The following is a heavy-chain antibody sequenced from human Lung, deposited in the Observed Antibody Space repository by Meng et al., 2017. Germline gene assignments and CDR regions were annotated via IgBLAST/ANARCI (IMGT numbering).Heavy chain of an antibody. J-gene: IGHJ6*02. D-gene: IGHD6-19*01. CDR2: IDWDDDK. Sequence: SGPTLVKPTQTLTLPCTFSGFSLSTSGMCVSWVRQPPGKALEWLALIDWDDDKYYSTSLKTRLTISKDTSKDQVVLTMTNMDPVDTATYYYARARSGGGMDVWGQGTTVTVSS. CDR3: ARARSGGGMDV. V-gene: IGHV2-70*20. CDR1: GFSLSTSGMC.